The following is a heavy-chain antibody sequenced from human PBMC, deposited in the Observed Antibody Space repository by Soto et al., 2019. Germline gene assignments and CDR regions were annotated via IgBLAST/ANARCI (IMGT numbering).Heavy chain of an antibody. CDR2: IIPILGIA. J-gene: IGHJ4*02. CDR3: AGDPTPPFCSGGSSCYY. Sequence: QVQLVQSGAEVKKPGSSVKVSCKASGGTFSSYTISWVRQAPGQGLEWMGRIIPILGIANYAQQFQGRVTITADKATSTAYNVLISRICEDKAVDYCAGDPTPPFCSGGSSCYYWGQGTLVTVSS. D-gene: IGHD2-15*01. CDR1: GGTFSSYT. V-gene: IGHV1-69*08.